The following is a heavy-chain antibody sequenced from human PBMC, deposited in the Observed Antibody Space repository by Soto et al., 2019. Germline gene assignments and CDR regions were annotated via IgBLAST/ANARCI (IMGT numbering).Heavy chain of an antibody. CDR1: GGTFSSYA. CDR3: ARSVRGYYFYYYYGMDV. D-gene: IGHD1-26*01. V-gene: IGHV1-69*01. Sequence: QVQLVQSGAEVKKPGSSVKVSCKASGGTFSSYAISWVRQAPGQGLEWMGGIIPIFGTANYAQKFQGRLTITADESTSTAYMELSSLRSEDTAVYYCARSVRGYYFYYYYGMDVWGQGTTVTVSS. CDR2: IIPIFGTA. J-gene: IGHJ6*02.